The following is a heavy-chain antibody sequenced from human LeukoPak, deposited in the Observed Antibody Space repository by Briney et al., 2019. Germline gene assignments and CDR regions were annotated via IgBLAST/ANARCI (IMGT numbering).Heavy chain of an antibody. CDR1: GGSISSYY. CDR2: IYYSGST. V-gene: IGHV4-59*08. J-gene: IGHJ4*02. CDR3: ARHGVVVVAAIDY. D-gene: IGHD2-15*01. Sequence: SGTLSLTCTVSGGSISSYYWSWIRQPPGKGLEWIGYIYYSGSTNYNPSLKSRVTISVDTSKNQFSLKLSSVTAADTAVYYCARHGVVVVAAIDYWGQGTLVTVSS.